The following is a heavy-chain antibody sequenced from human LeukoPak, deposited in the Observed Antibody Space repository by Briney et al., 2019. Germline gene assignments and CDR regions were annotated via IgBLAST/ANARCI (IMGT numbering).Heavy chain of an antibody. Sequence: NPSETLSLTCTVSGGSISSSSYYWGWIRQPPGKGLEWIGYIYYSGSTNYNPSLKSRVTISVDTSKNQFSLKLSSVTAADTAVYYCARDGRGYPAYYFDYWGQGTLVTVSS. CDR1: GGSISSSSYY. V-gene: IGHV4-61*01. D-gene: IGHD3-22*01. CDR3: ARDGRGYPAYYFDY. J-gene: IGHJ4*02. CDR2: IYYSGST.